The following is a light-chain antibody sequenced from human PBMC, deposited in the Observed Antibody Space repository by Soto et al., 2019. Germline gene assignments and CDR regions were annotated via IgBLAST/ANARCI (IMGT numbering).Light chain of an antibody. CDR1: QDISNN. J-gene: IGKJ1*01. Sequence: EIVMTQSPATLSVSPGERATVSCRASQDISNNLAWYQQRPGHSPRLLIYDASTRATDIPARFSGSGSETECTLTISGLQSEDFAVYYCQQYHDCPWTFGHGTKVEIK. CDR2: DAS. V-gene: IGKV3-15*01. CDR3: QQYHDCPWT.